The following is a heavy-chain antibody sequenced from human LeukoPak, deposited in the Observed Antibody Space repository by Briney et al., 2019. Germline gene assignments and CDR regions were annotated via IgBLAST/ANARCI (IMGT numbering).Heavy chain of an antibody. Sequence: GGPLRLSCAVSGFTFSDHYMSWIRQAPGKGLEWVAYITQTGSSMSYSDSVKGRFTISRDNARNSLYLQMDSPRPEDTAVYYCGRGHWGLDYWGQGTLLTVSS. CDR2: ITQTGSSM. CDR3: GRGHWGLDY. CDR1: GFTFSDHY. V-gene: IGHV3-11*01. J-gene: IGHJ4*02. D-gene: IGHD7-27*01.